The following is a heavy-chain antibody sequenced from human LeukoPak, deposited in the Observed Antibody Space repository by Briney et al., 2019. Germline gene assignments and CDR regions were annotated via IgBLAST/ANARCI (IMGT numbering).Heavy chain of an antibody. CDR3: ARVVAAASFTDAFDI. V-gene: IGHV4-34*01. Sequence: SETLSLTCAVYGGSFSGYYWSWIRQPPGKGLEWIGEINHSGSTNYNPSLKSRVTISVDTSKNQFSLKLSSVTAADTAVYYCARVVAAASFTDAFDIWGQGTMVTVSS. CDR2: INHSGST. J-gene: IGHJ3*02. D-gene: IGHD6-13*01. CDR1: GGSFSGYY.